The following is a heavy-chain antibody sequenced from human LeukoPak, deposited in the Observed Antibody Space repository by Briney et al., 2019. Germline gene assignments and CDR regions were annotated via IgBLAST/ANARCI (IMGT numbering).Heavy chain of an antibody. CDR2: ISSSSNYV. CDR1: GFTFSTYS. Sequence: GGSLRLSCAASGFTFSTYSMNWVRQAPGKGLERVSSISSSSNYVHYADSVKGRFTISRDNAKNSLFLQMNSLRAEDTALYYCARENWYKFDYWGQGTLVSVSS. CDR3: ARENWYKFDY. V-gene: IGHV3-21*01. J-gene: IGHJ4*02. D-gene: IGHD1/OR15-1a*01.